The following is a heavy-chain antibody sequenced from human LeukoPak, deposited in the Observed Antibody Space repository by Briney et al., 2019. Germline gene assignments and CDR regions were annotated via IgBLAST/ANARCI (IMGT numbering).Heavy chain of an antibody. CDR3: ARHLFDIVVVPSAIDSFDI. V-gene: IGHV3-21*01. Sequence: GGSLRLSCAASGFTFSGHAMTWVRQAPGKGLQWVSSISSGGRYISYAESLKGRFTISRDNAKNSLFLQMNSLGAEDTALYFCARHLFDIVVVPSAIDSFDIWGQGTMVTVSS. D-gene: IGHD2-2*02. J-gene: IGHJ3*02. CDR1: GFTFSGHA. CDR2: ISSGGRYI.